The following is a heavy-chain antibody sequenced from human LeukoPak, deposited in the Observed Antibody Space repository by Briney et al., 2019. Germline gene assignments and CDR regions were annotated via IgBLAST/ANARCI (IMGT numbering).Heavy chain of an antibody. D-gene: IGHD2-2*01. J-gene: IGHJ6*02. Sequence: PGRSLRLSCAASEFTFNNYGMHWVRQAPGKGLEWVALITKDGSNKYYADSVKGRFTISRDNSKNTLYLQMNSLRAEDTAVYYCAKDQAPSHYYYYGMDVWGQGTTVTVSS. V-gene: IGHV3-30*18. CDR1: EFTFNNYG. CDR2: ITKDGSNK. CDR3: AKDQAPSHYYYYGMDV.